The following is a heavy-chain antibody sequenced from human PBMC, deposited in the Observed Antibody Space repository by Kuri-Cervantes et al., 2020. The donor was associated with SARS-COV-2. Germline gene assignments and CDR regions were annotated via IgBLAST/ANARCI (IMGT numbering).Heavy chain of an antibody. J-gene: IGHJ4*02. CDR3: ARAPRYCSSTSCPPFDY. CDR1: GGYISSYHY. Sequence: ESLKISCTMSGGYISSYHYWSWIRQPPGKGLEWIGYIYYGGSTNYNPSLKSRVTISLDASRNQFSLKLSSVTAADTAVYYCARAPRYCSSTSCPPFDYWGQGTLVTVSS. V-gene: IGHV4-59*08. D-gene: IGHD2-2*01. CDR2: IYYGGST.